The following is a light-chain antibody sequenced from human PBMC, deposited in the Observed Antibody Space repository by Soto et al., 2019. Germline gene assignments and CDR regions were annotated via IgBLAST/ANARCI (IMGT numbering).Light chain of an antibody. CDR1: QGIRTE. Sequence: ATQMTQSPSSLSASVGDRVTIACRASQGIRTELGWYQQKPGEAPKLLIYAASTFQSGVPSRFSGIESGTDFTLTSSSLHPEDFATYYCLQDYDYPRTFGQGTKLEMK. CDR3: LQDYDYPRT. J-gene: IGKJ1*01. CDR2: AAS. V-gene: IGKV1-6*01.